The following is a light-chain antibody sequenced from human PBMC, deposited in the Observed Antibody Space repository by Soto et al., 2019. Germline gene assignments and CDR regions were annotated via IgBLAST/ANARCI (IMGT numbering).Light chain of an antibody. CDR3: GADHGSGTNFAGV. CDR1: SGYSNYE. Sequence: QLVLTQPPSASASLGASVTLTCTLSSGYSNYEVDWYQHRPGKGPRFVMRVGTGGIVGSKGDGIPDRFSVLGSGLNRYLTTKNIQEEDESDYHCGADHGSGTNFAGVFGGGTKLTVL. V-gene: IGLV9-49*01. J-gene: IGLJ2*01. CDR2: VGTGGIVG.